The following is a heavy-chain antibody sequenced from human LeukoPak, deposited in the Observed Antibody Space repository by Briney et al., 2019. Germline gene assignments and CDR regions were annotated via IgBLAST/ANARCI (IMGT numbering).Heavy chain of an antibody. CDR2: IYYSGST. D-gene: IGHD6-19*01. Sequence: SETLSLTCAVYGGSFSGYYWSWIRQPPGKGLEWIGYIYYSGSTNYNPSLKSRVTISVDTSKNQFSLKLSSVTAADTAVYYCASTLIAVAGKGPFDYWGQGTLVTVSS. V-gene: IGHV4-59*08. CDR1: GGSFSGYY. CDR3: ASTLIAVAGKGPFDY. J-gene: IGHJ4*02.